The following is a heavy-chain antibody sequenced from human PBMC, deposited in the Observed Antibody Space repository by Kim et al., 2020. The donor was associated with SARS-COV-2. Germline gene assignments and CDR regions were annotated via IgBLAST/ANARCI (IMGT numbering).Heavy chain of an antibody. CDR3: TRGGRPGVRTDY. J-gene: IGHJ4*02. Sequence: GGSLRLSCAASGFTFSSQSMNWVRQAPGKGLEWVSSISAASDYIFYADSVKGRFTISRDNAKRSLFLQMNSLRAEDTALYYCTRGGRPGVRTDYWGQGTLLALSS. CDR2: ISAASDYI. D-gene: IGHD1-1*01. V-gene: IGHV3-21*01. CDR1: GFTFSSQS.